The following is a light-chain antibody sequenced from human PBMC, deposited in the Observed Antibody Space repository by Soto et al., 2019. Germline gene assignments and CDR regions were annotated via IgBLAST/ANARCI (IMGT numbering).Light chain of an antibody. CDR3: LQDFNYPFT. CDR2: AAS. Sequence: AIQMTQSPSSLSASVGDTVTLTCRASQGIDKDLGWYQQKPGKAPNLLIHAASTLQSGVPSRFSGSGSGTDFALSISSLQPEDFATYYCLQDFNYPFTFGPGTKVDIK. J-gene: IGKJ3*01. CDR1: QGIDKD. V-gene: IGKV1-6*01.